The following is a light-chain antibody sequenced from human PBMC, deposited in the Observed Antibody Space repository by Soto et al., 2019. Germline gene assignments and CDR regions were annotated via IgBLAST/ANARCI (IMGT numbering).Light chain of an antibody. CDR1: SSDVGAYNS. CDR2: DVS. CDR3: SSYTSSSTLV. Sequence: QSVLTQPPSASGTPGQRVTISCTGTSSDVGAYNSVAWYQHNPGKAPKLMIYDVSNRPSGVSSRFSGSKSANTASLSISGLQADDEADYYCSSYTSSSTLVFGTGTKLTVL. J-gene: IGLJ1*01. V-gene: IGLV2-14*01.